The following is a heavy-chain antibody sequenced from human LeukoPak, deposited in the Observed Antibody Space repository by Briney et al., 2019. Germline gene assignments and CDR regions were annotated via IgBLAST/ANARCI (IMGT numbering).Heavy chain of an antibody. J-gene: IGHJ4*02. CDR3: ARSSLGSGWVFDY. CDR1: GFTFSSYS. V-gene: IGHV3-21*01. D-gene: IGHD6-19*01. Sequence: PGGSLRLSCAASGFTFSSYSMNWVRQAPGKGLEWVSSISSSSYIYYADSVKGRFTISRDNAKNSLYLQMNSLRAEDTAVYYCARSSLGSGWVFDYWGQGTLVTVSS. CDR2: ISSSSYI.